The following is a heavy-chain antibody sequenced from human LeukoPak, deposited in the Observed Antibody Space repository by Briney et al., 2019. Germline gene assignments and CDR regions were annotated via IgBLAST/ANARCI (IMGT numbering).Heavy chain of an antibody. Sequence: ASVKVSCKASGGTFSSYAISWVRQAPGQGLEWMGGIIPIFGTANYAQKFQGRVTMTEDTSTDTAYMELSSLRSEDTAVYYCARNNIAAAGGINDYWGQGTLVTVSS. CDR3: ARNNIAAAGGINDY. CDR2: IIPIFGTA. J-gene: IGHJ4*02. CDR1: GGTFSSYA. D-gene: IGHD6-13*01. V-gene: IGHV1-69*06.